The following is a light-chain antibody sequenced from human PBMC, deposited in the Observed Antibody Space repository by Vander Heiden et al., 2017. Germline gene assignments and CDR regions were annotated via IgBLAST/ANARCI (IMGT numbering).Light chain of an antibody. CDR3: QYYGSSPLT. Sequence: EIELTQSPGTLSLSPGERATLSCRASQSVSSSYVGWYQQKREQTPRLLIDGATSRAAGIADRFSGSWGGTYFTLTISILDPEVFAEYCWQYYGSSPLTFGGGTKVEIK. J-gene: IGKJ4*01. CDR1: QSVSSSY. CDR2: GAT. V-gene: IGKV3-20*01.